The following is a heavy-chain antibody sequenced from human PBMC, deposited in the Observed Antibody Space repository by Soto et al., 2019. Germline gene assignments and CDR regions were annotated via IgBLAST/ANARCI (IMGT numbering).Heavy chain of an antibody. CDR2: IIPIFGTA. V-gene: IGHV1-69*01. Sequence: QVQLVQSGAEVKKPGSSAKVSCKASGGTFSSYAISWVRQAPGQGLEWMGGIIPIFGTANYAQKFQGRVTITADESTSTAYMELSSLRSEDTAVYYCATGSRVGELSLPDYWGQGTLVTVSS. J-gene: IGHJ4*02. CDR3: ATGSRVGELSLPDY. D-gene: IGHD3-16*02. CDR1: GGTFSSYA.